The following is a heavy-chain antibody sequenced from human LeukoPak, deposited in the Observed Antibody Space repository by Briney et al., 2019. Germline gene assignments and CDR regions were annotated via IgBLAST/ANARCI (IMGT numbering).Heavy chain of an antibody. D-gene: IGHD6-19*01. CDR1: GGSISSSSYY. CDR2: IYYSGST. V-gene: IGHV4-39*01. CDR3: ARSTRSGWPPDYYYGMDV. Sequence: PSETLSLTCTVSGGSISSSSYYWGWIRQPPGKGLEWIGSIYYSGSTYYNPSLKSRVTISVDTSKNQFSLKLSSVPAADTAVYYCARSTRSGWPPDYYYGMDVWGQGTTVTVSS. J-gene: IGHJ6*02.